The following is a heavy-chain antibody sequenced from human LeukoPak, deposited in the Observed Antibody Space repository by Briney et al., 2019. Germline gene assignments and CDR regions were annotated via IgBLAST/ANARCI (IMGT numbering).Heavy chain of an antibody. Sequence: PSETLSLTCTVSGGSVSSGSYYWRWIRQPPGTGLEWIGYIYYSGSTNYNPSLKSRVTISVDTSKNMFSLKLSSVTAADTAVYYCARDSQLWSFDYWGQGTLVTVPS. V-gene: IGHV4-61*01. D-gene: IGHD5-18*01. CDR2: IYYSGST. CDR3: ARDSQLWSFDY. CDR1: GGSVSSGSYY. J-gene: IGHJ4*02.